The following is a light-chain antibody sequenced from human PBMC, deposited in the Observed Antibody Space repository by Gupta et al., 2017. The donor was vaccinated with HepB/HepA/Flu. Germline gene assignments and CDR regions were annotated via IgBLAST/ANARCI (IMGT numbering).Light chain of an antibody. V-gene: IGKV3-20*01. J-gene: IGKJ1*01. CDR3: QQESYSPGT. Sequence: DIVLTQSPGTLSLSPGERATLSCRASQTVSSTFLAWYQQKPGQAPRLLIYGASSRATDIPDRFVGSGSGTDFTLTISRLEPEDFAMYYCQQESYSPGTFGQGTMVEIK. CDR2: GAS. CDR1: QTVSSTF.